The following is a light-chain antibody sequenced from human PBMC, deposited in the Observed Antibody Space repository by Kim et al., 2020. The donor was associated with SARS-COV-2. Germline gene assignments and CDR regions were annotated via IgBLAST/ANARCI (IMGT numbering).Light chain of an antibody. J-gene: IGKJ1*01. V-gene: IGKV4-1*01. Sequence: DIVMTQSPDSLAVSLGERATINCKSSQTFLHSAINKYSLAWYRHKPGQPPELLIYWASTRESGVPDRFSGSGSGTDFTLTISSLQAEDVAVYYCQQYYAIPWTFGQGTKVDIK. CDR1: QTFLHSAINKYS. CDR3: QQYYAIPWT. CDR2: WAS.